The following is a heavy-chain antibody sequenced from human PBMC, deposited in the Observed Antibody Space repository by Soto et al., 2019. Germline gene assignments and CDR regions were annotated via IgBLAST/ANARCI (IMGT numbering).Heavy chain of an antibody. CDR2: IDSAGDA. CDR3: ARGGIRGVSWNWFDT. Sequence: EVQLVESGGGLVQPGGSLRLSCAAAGFTFSSHDMHWVRQVTGKGQEWVSGIDSAGDAKYPASVKGRFTISRENAKNSLHLQMNSLRAGDTAVYYCARGGIRGVSWNWFDTWGQGTLVTVSS. J-gene: IGHJ5*02. CDR1: GFTFSSHD. D-gene: IGHD3-10*01. V-gene: IGHV3-13*01.